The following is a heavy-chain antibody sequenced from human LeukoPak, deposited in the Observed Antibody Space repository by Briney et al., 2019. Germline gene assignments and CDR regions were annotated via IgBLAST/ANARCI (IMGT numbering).Heavy chain of an antibody. CDR1: GFTFSSYA. V-gene: IGHV3-64D*06. J-gene: IGHJ5*02. Sequence: GGSLRLSCSASGFTFSSYAMLWVRQAPGKGLEYVSAISSNGGSTYYADSVKGRFTISRDNSKNTLYLQMSSLRAEDTAVYYCVKDHDSSGWYLTAEWFDPWGQGTLVTVSS. D-gene: IGHD6-19*01. CDR2: ISSNGGST. CDR3: VKDHDSSGWYLTAEWFDP.